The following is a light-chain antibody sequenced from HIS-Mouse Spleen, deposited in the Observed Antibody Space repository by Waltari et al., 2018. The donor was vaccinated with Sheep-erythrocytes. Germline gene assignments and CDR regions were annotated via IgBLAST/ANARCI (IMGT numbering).Light chain of an antibody. CDR2: QDS. CDR3: QAWDSSTVV. V-gene: IGLV3-1*01. J-gene: IGLJ2*01. Sequence: SYDLTQPPSVSVSPGQTASITCSGDHLGDKYACWYHQKPGQSPVLVIYQDSKRPSGIPERFSGSNSGNTATLTISGTQAMDEADYYCQAWDSSTVVFGGGTKLTVL. CDR1: HLGDKY.